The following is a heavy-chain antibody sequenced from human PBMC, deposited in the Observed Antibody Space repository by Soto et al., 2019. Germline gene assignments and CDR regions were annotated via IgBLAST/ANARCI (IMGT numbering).Heavy chain of an antibody. Sequence: PGGSLRLSCAASGFTFSSYSMNWVRQAPGKGLEWVSSISSSSSYIYYADSVKGRFTISRDNAKNSLYLQMNSLRAEDTAVYYCARDKVDYGDYDFDLWGRGTLVTVSS. CDR2: ISSSSSYI. V-gene: IGHV3-21*01. CDR3: ARDKVDYGDYDFDL. D-gene: IGHD4-17*01. J-gene: IGHJ2*01. CDR1: GFTFSSYS.